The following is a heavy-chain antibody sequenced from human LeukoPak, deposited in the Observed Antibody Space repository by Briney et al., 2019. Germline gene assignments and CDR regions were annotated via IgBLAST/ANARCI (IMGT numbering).Heavy chain of an antibody. J-gene: IGHJ6*02. V-gene: IGHV3-30*03. D-gene: IGHD1-14*01. CDR3: ARNPSHYYGMDV. Sequence: GGSLRLSRAASGFTFSSYGMHWVRQAPGKGLEWVAVISYDGSNKYYADSVKGRFTISRDNSKNTLYLQMNSLRAEDTAVYYCARNPSHYYGMDVWGQGTTVTVSS. CDR2: ISYDGSNK. CDR1: GFTFSSYG.